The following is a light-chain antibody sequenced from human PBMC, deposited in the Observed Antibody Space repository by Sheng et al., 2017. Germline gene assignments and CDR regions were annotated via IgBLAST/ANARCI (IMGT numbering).Light chain of an antibody. V-gene: IGKV3-20*01. Sequence: EVVLTQSPGTLSLSPGERATLSCRASQSISSAHLAWYQQKPGQAPRILIYGASSRATGIPDRFSGSGSGTDFSLSISRLEPEDVAVYYCQHYGRSPWTFGQGTKVEI. CDR2: GAS. CDR3: QHYGRSPWT. CDR1: QSISSAH. J-gene: IGKJ1*01.